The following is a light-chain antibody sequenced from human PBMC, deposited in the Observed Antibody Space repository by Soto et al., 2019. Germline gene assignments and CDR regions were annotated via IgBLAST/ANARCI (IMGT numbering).Light chain of an antibody. V-gene: IGKV1-8*01. J-gene: IGKJ5*01. Sequence: AIRITESPRSLSASLGDTVTILCRASQDIGSVLAWYQQKPGTAPKVLISGASDLHGGVPSRFSGSGSRTDFTLTITHLQSEDFATYYCQHYLNYPITFGQGTRLEIK. CDR1: QDIGSV. CDR3: QHYLNYPIT. CDR2: GAS.